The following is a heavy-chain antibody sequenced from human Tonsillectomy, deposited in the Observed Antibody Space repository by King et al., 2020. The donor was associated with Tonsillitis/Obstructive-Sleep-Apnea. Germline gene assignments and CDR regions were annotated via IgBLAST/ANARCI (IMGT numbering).Heavy chain of an antibody. V-gene: IGHV1-18*01. CDR2: ISVYNGNT. Sequence: QLVQSGAEVKKPGASVKVSCKATGYTFTNYAISWVRQAPGQGLEWMGWISVYNGNTNYVQKFQARVTMTTDTSTSTAYMELRSLRSDDTAVYYCAREMDTTLGTRGLFDNWGQGTLVTVSS. D-gene: IGHD5-18*01. CDR3: AREMDTTLGTRGLFDN. J-gene: IGHJ4*02. CDR1: GYTFTNYA.